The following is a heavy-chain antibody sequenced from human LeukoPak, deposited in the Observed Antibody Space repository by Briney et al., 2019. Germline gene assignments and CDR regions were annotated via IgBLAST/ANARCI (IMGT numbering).Heavy chain of an antibody. Sequence: PGGSLRLSCAASGSTFSSYWMHWVRQAPGKGLVWVSRINSDGSSTSYADSVKGRFTISRDNAKNTLYLQMNSLRAEDTAVYYCARGDTWIKLWLIDYWGQGTLVTVSS. V-gene: IGHV3-74*01. D-gene: IGHD5-18*01. CDR3: ARGDTWIKLWLIDY. CDR1: GSTFSSYW. J-gene: IGHJ4*02. CDR2: INSDGSST.